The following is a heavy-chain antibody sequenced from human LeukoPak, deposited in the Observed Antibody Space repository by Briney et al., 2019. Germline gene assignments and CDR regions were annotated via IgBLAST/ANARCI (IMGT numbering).Heavy chain of an antibody. CDR2: ISYDGSNK. J-gene: IGHJ3*02. V-gene: IGHV3-30-3*01. Sequence: PGGSLRLSCAASGFTFSSYAMPWVRQAPGKGLEWVAVISYDGSNKYYADSVKGRFTISRDNSKNTLYLQMNSLRAEDTAVYYCAREARTMIVVVGGLDIWGQGTMVTVSS. CDR1: GFTFSSYA. CDR3: AREARTMIVVVGGLDI. D-gene: IGHD3-22*01.